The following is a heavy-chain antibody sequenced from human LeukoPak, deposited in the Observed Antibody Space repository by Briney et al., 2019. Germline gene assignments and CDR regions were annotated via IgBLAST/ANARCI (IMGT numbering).Heavy chain of an antibody. CDR3: AREPYYDSSGYYLDY. Sequence: PGGSLRLSCAASGFTFDDYAMHWVRQAPGKGLEWVSGISWNSGSIGYADSVKGRFTISRDNAKNSLYLQMNSLRVEDTAVYYCAREPYYDSSGYYLDYWGQGTLVTVSS. CDR1: GFTFDDYA. V-gene: IGHV3-9*01. J-gene: IGHJ4*02. CDR2: ISWNSGSI. D-gene: IGHD3-22*01.